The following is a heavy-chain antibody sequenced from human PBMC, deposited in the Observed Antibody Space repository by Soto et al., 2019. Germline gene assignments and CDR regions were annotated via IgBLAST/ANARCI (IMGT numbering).Heavy chain of an antibody. CDR3: ARGSRDNCGDL. J-gene: IGHJ5*02. Sequence: QEQLVESGGGVVQPGTSLRLSCVASGFSFSIYGMHWVRQAPGRGLEWVALIWYDGTKKFYADSVKGRFIISRDNSMNTVYLQMHSLRVEDTAVYFCARGSRDNCGDLWGQGTLLTVSS. D-gene: IGHD1-1*01. CDR2: IWYDGTKK. V-gene: IGHV3-33*01. CDR1: GFSFSIYG.